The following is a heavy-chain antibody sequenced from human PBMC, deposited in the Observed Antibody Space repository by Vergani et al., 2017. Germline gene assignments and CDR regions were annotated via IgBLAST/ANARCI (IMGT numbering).Heavy chain of an antibody. Sequence: EVQLVESGGGLVKPGGSLRLSCAASGFTFSSYSMNWVRQAPGKGLEWVSSISSSSSYIYHADSVKGRFTISRDNAKNSLYLQMNSLRAEDTAVYYCARFSQGYQLLFGGQGTLVTVSS. CDR2: ISSSSSYI. CDR3: ARFSQGYQLLF. J-gene: IGHJ4*02. D-gene: IGHD2-2*01. CDR1: GFTFSSYS. V-gene: IGHV3-21*01.